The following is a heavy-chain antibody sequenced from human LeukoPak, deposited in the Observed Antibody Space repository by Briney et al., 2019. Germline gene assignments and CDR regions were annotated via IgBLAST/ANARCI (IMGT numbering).Heavy chain of an antibody. D-gene: IGHD2-2*01. CDR3: ECTLRDCRVTSCHEPFDP. CDR2: NYHSGGT. CDR1: GDSISRSSY. Sequence: SETLSLTCTVSGDSISRSSYWGCIRPSPGRGLELIGTNYHSGGTYYNPSLKSRVTMSADKSKNQLSLRLRCLTAADTAVYYCECTLRDCRVTSCHEPFDPSGQGILVTVSS. V-gene: IGHV4-39*01. J-gene: IGHJ5*02.